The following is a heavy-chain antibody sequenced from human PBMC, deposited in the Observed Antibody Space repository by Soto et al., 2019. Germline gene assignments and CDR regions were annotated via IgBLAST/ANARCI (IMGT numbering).Heavy chain of an antibody. CDR3: ARDPDPYSSSSIVYYFDY. D-gene: IGHD6-6*01. J-gene: IGHJ4*02. Sequence: GGSLRLSCAASGFTFSSYAMHWVRQAPGKGLEWVAVISYDGSNKYYADSVKGRFTITRDNSKNTLYLQMNSLRAEDTAVYYCARDPDPYSSSSIVYYFDYWGQGTLVTVSS. CDR1: GFTFSSYA. V-gene: IGHV3-30-3*01. CDR2: ISYDGSNK.